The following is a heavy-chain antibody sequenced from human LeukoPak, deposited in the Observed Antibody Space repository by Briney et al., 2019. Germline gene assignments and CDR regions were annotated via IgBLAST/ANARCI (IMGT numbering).Heavy chain of an antibody. CDR2: INAGNGNT. J-gene: IGHJ4*02. D-gene: IGHD2-15*01. V-gene: IGHV1-3*01. CDR1: GYTFTSYA. Sequence: ASVKVSCKASGYTFTSYAMHWVRQAPGQRLEWTGWINAGNGNTKYSQKFQGRVTITRDTSASTAYMELSSLRSEDTAVYYCALTGIGHCSGGSCYWYWGQGTLVTVSS. CDR3: ALTGIGHCSGGSCYWY.